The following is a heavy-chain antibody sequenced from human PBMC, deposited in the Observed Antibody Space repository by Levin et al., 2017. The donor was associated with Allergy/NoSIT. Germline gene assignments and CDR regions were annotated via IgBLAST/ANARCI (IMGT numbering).Heavy chain of an antibody. V-gene: IGHV3-23*01. CDR3: AKDGDDYEAPGLPDD. CDR1: GFTFSNYA. J-gene: IGHJ4*02. D-gene: IGHD4-17*01. Sequence: PGGSLRLSCTASGFTFSNYAMNWVRQAPGKGLAWVSGISGSGGNIYYADSVKGRFTISRDNSKSTLSLQMNSLRAEDSAIYYCAKDGDDYEAPGLPDDWGQGILVTVSS. CDR2: ISGSGGNI.